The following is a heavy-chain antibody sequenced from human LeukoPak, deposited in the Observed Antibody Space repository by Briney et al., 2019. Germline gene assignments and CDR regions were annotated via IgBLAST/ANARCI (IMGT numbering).Heavy chain of an antibody. Sequence: PGGSLRLSCAVSGFMFSQHTMGWVRQAPGKRLEWVSSISGSGDATRYADSVMGRFTISRDNAKNTLSLQMNSLRAEDTAVYYCAKSDCASDGCKLLNYWGQGTLVTASS. V-gene: IGHV3-23*01. CDR2: ISGSGDAT. D-gene: IGHD3-10*01. CDR1: GFMFSQHT. CDR3: AKSDCASDGCKLLNY. J-gene: IGHJ4*02.